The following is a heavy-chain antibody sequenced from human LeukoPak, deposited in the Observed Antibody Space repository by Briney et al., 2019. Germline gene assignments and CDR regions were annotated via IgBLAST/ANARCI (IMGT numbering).Heavy chain of an antibody. CDR1: GFTFDDYG. CDR2: INWNGGST. Sequence: GSLRLSCAASGFTFDDYGMSWVRQAPGKGLEWVSGINWNGGSTGYADSVKGRFTISRDNAKNSLYLQMNSLRAEDTAVYYCARDWSRTNCYGCADYFDYWGQGTLVTVSS. CDR3: ARDWSRTNCYGCADYFDY. J-gene: IGHJ4*02. V-gene: IGHV3-20*04. D-gene: IGHD2-2*01.